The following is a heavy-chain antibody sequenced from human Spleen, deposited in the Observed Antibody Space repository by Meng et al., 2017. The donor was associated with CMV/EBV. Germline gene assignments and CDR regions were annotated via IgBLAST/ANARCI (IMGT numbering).Heavy chain of an antibody. Sequence: GESLKISCAASGLTFSNYWMSWVRQAPGKGLEWVANIKEDGSEKYYVDSVKGRFTISRDNAKNSLYLQMNSLRAEDTAVYYCARDQPPSRYYYYYTMDVWGQGTTVTVSS. CDR3: ARDQPPSRYYYYYTMDV. CDR1: GLTFSNYW. V-gene: IGHV3-7*01. CDR2: IKEDGSEK. J-gene: IGHJ6*02.